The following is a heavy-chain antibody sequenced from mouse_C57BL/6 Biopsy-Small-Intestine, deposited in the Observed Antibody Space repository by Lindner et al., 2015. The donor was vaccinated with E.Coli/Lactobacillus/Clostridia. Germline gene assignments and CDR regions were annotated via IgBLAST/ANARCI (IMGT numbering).Heavy chain of an antibody. V-gene: IGHV1-31*01. CDR3: ARGTGTKGYFDY. CDR1: GYSFTGYY. J-gene: IGHJ2*01. D-gene: IGHD4-1*01. Sequence: VQLQESGPEPVKPGTSVKISCKASGYSFTGYYMNWVKQSHGKILDWIGFIYPYNGVSSYNQKFKGKATLTVDKSSSTAYMELRSLTSEDSAVYFCARGTGTKGYFDYWGQGTTLTVSS. CDR2: IYPYNGVS.